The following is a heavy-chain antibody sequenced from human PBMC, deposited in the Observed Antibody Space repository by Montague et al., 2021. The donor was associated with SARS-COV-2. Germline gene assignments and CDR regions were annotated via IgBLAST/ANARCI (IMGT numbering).Heavy chain of an antibody. V-gene: IGHV4-31*03. Sequence: TLSLTCPVSGGSISSGSYYSSWIRQHPGNGLEWIGYTYYSGSSYYNPSLKIRVTISVDTSKHQFPLRLSYVTAADTAVYYCARARTALIVVVNEFDYWGQGTLVTVSS. J-gene: IGHJ4*02. CDR1: GGSISSGSYY. CDR2: TYYSGSS. D-gene: IGHD2-21*01. CDR3: ARARTALIVVVNEFDY.